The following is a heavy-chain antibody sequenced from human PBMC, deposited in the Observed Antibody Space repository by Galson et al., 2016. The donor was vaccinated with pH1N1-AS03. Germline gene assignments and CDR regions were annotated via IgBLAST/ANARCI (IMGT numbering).Heavy chain of an antibody. CDR1: GDSFPGYY. CDR3: ARGKKRGSSDTAVWFDP. J-gene: IGHJ5*02. Sequence: LSLTCHVHGDSFPGYYWTWLRPSPGKGLEWIGEIIHGGRTTYSPSLKSRATIFLDTSKNQFSLNLTAVTAADTAIYYCARGKKRGSSDTAVWFDPWGQGALVSVSS. CDR2: IIHGGRT. V-gene: IGHV4-34*01. D-gene: IGHD2-21*02.